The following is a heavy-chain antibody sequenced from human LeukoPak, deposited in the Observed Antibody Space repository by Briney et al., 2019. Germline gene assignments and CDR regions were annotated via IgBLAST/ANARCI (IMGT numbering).Heavy chain of an antibody. CDR2: ISGSGGST. J-gene: IGHJ3*02. CDR3: ANVGATVAFDI. CDR1: GFTFTKFA. Sequence: GGSLRLSCAGSGFTFTKFAMSWVRQAPGKGLEWVSAISGSGGSTYYADSVKGRFTISRDNSKNTLYLQMNSLRAEDTAVYYCANVGATVAFDIWGQGTMVTVSS. D-gene: IGHD1-26*01. V-gene: IGHV3-23*01.